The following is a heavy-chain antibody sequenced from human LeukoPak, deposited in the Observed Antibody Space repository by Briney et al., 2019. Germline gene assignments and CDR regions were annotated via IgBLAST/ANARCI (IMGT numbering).Heavy chain of an antibody. D-gene: IGHD3-10*01. V-gene: IGHV3-48*03. Sequence: PGGSLRLSCAASGFTFSSYEMNWVRQAPGKGLEWVSYISSSGSTIYYADSVTGRFTISRDNAKNSLYLQMNSLRAEDTAVYYCARASGVGFDYWGQGTLVTVSS. CDR1: GFTFSSYE. CDR3: ARASGVGFDY. CDR2: ISSSGSTI. J-gene: IGHJ4*02.